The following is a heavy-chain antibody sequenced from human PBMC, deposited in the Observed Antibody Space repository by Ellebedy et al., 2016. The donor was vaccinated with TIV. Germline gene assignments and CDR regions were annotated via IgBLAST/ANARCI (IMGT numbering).Heavy chain of an antibody. Sequence: GESLKISXQGSGYSFTSYWIGWVRQMPGKGLEWMGLIYPGDSDTRYSPSFQGQVTISADKSISTAYLQWSSLKASDTAMYYCARHPKGDSSSWLYFEYWGQGTLVTVSS. D-gene: IGHD6-13*01. CDR3: ARHPKGDSSSWLYFEY. CDR1: GYSFTSYW. J-gene: IGHJ4*02. V-gene: IGHV5-51*01. CDR2: IYPGDSDT.